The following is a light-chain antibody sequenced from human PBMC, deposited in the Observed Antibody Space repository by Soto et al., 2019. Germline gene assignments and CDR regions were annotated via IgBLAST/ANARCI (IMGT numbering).Light chain of an antibody. CDR2: DAS. J-gene: IGKJ5*01. CDR3: QQYDNTT. Sequence: DIQMTQSPSSLSASVGDRVTITCQASQDISNYLNWYQQKPGKAPKLLIYDASNLETGVPSRFSGSGSGTDFTVTISSLQPEDIATYYCQQYDNTTFGQGTRLEIK. CDR1: QDISNY. V-gene: IGKV1-33*01.